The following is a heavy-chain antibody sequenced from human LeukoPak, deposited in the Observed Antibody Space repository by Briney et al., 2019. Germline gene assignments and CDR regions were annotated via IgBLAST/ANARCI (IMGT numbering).Heavy chain of an antibody. V-gene: IGHV3-30*02. D-gene: IGHD6-13*01. J-gene: IGHJ4*02. Sequence: GGSLRLSCAASGFTFTNNFMSWVRQVPGKGLEWVAFIRYDGSNKYYADSVKGRFTISRDNSKNTLYLQMNSLRAEDTAVYYCAKDHLGIAAAGADFDYWGQGTLVTVSS. CDR2: IRYDGSNK. CDR1: GFTFTNNF. CDR3: AKDHLGIAAAGADFDY.